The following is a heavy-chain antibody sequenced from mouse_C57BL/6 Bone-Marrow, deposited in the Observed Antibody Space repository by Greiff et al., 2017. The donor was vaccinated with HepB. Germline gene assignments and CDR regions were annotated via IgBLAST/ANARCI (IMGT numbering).Heavy chain of an antibody. CDR3: ARPYSVGYYYAFDD. V-gene: IGHV1-69*01. CDR1: GYTFTSYW. D-gene: IGHD4-1*01. CDR2: IDPSDSYT. Sequence: VQLQQPGAELVMPGASVKLSCKASGYTFTSYWMHWVKQRPGQGLEWIGEIDPSDSYTNYNQKFKGKSTLTVDKSSSTAYMQLSSLTSEDSAVYYCARPYSVGYYYAFDDWGPGTTVTVSS. J-gene: IGHJ4*01.